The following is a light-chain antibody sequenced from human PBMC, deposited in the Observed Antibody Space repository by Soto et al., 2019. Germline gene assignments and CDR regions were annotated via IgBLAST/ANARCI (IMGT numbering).Light chain of an antibody. Sequence: QSALTQPPSASGSPGQSVTISCTGTSGDVGAYNFVSWYQQHPGKAPKLMIYEVSKRPSGVPDRFSASKSGNTASLTVSGLQAEDEDDYHCSSYAGSNNFVFGTGTKLTVL. V-gene: IGLV2-8*01. J-gene: IGLJ1*01. CDR1: SGDVGAYNF. CDR2: EVS. CDR3: SSYAGSNNFV.